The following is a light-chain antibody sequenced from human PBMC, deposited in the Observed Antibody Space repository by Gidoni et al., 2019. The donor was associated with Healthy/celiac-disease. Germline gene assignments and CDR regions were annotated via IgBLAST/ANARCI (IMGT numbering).Light chain of an antibody. CDR1: QSVSSSY. J-gene: IGKJ5*01. CDR2: GAS. V-gene: IGKV3-20*01. CDR3: QQYGSSPIT. Sequence: EIVLTQPPGTLSLSPGERATLSCRASQSVSSSYLAWYQQKPGQAPRLLIYGASSRATGIPDRFSGSGSGTDFTLTICRLEPEDFAVYYCQQYGSSPITFGQXTRLEIK.